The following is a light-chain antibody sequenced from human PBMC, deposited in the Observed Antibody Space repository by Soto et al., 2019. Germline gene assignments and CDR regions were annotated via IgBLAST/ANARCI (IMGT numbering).Light chain of an antibody. CDR2: DAS. CDR1: QSVSSY. Sequence: NVLTQSPATLSLYPMGIDRLCFRASQSVSSYLAWYQQKPGQAPRLLIYDASNRATGIPARFSGSGSGTDFTLTISRLETEDFAVYYCQQYGSSGTFGEGTKVDIK. V-gene: IGKV3-11*01. CDR3: QQYGSSGT. J-gene: IGKJ1*01.